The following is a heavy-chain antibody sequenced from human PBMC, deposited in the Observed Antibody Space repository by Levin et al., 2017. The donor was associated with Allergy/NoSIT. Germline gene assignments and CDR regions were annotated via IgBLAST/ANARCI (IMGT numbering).Heavy chain of an antibody. V-gene: IGHV3-15*01. J-gene: IGHJ4*02. CDR1: GFTFSNAW. D-gene: IGHD1-26*01. CDR3: TTDSPDWELLYFDY. Sequence: GGSLRLSCAASGFTFSNAWMSWVRQAPGKGLEWVGRIKSKTDGGTTDYAAPVKGRFTISRDDSKNTLYLQMNSLKTEDTAVYYCTTDSPDWELLYFDYWGQGTLVTVSS. CDR2: IKSKTDGGTT.